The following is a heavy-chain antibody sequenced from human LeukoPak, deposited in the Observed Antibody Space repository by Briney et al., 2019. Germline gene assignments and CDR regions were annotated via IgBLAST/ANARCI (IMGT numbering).Heavy chain of an antibody. V-gene: IGHV1-18*01. D-gene: IGHD6-13*01. CDR2: ISAYNGNT. Sequence: ASVKVSCKASGYTFTSYGISWVRQAPGQGLEWMGWISAYNGNTNYAQKLQGRVTMTRDTSISTAYMEVSRLRFDDTAVYYCATRSWLDYWGQGTLVTVSS. J-gene: IGHJ4*02. CDR1: GYTFTSYG. CDR3: ATRSWLDY.